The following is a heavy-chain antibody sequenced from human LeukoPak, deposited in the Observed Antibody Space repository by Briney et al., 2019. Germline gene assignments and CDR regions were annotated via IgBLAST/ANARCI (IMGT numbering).Heavy chain of an antibody. CDR1: GFTFSSYW. Sequence: GGSLRLSCAASGFTFSSYWMSWVRQAPGKGLEWVANIKQDGSEKYYVDSVKGRFTISRDNAKNSLYLQMNSLRAEDTAVYYCARAKRYFDWLSLSRTRNSRTYYFDYWGQGTLVTVSS. J-gene: IGHJ4*02. CDR3: ARAKRYFDWLSLSRTRNSRTYYFDY. V-gene: IGHV3-7*03. D-gene: IGHD3-9*01. CDR2: IKQDGSEK.